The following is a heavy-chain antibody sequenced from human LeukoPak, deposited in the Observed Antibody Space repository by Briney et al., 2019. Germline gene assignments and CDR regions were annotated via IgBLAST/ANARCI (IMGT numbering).Heavy chain of an antibody. CDR2: IIPIFGTA. J-gene: IGHJ4*02. D-gene: IGHD3-22*01. Sequence: GASVKVSCKASGGTFSSYAISWVRQAPGQGLERMGGIIPIFGTANYAQKFQGRVTITTDESTSTAYMELNSLRSEDTAVYYCARGGGNYDSSGYYQLLDYWGQGTLVTVSS. CDR3: ARGGGNYDSSGYYQLLDY. V-gene: IGHV1-69*05. CDR1: GGTFSSYA.